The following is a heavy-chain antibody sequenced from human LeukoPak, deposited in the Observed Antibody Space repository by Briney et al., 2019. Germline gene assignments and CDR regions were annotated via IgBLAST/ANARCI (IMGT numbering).Heavy chain of an antibody. D-gene: IGHD2-2*01. J-gene: IGHJ6*02. V-gene: IGHV4-34*01. Sequence: SETLSLTCAVYGGSFSGYYWSWIRQPPGKGLEWIGEINHSGSTNYNPSLKSRVTISVDTSKNQFSLKLSSVTAADTAVYYCARCFQPREYCSSTSCPRSPENYYYYGMDVWGQGTTVTVSS. CDR2: INHSGST. CDR1: GGSFSGYY. CDR3: ARCFQPREYCSSTSCPRSPENYYYYGMDV.